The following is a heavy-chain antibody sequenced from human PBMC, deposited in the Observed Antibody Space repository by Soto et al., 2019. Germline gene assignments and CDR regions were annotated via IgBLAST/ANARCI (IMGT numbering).Heavy chain of an antibody. CDR3: ARDPYLGDHQY. V-gene: IGHV1-18*01. D-gene: IGHD3-16*01. J-gene: IGHJ4*02. CDR1: GYTFTTYG. Sequence: QVQLVQSGGEVKKPGASVKVSCKTSGYTFTTYGISWVRQAPGQGLEWGGWISAYSGKTHYAQKFQGKVTMTTDTSTNTPYLELRSLRSDDTAVYYCARDPYLGDHQYWGQGTLVTVSS. CDR2: ISAYSGKT.